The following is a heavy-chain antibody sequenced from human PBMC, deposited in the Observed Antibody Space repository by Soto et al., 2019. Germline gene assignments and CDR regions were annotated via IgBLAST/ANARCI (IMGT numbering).Heavy chain of an antibody. CDR1: GYTFTSYG. V-gene: IGHV1-18*01. CDR3: ARNYDFWSGYPSSNWFDP. Sequence: ASVKVSCKAPGYTFTSYGISWVRQAPGQGLEWMGWISAYNGNTNYAQKLQGRVTMTTDTSTSTAYMELRSLRSDDTAVYYCARNYDFWSGYPSSNWFDPWGQGTLVTVSS. CDR2: ISAYNGNT. J-gene: IGHJ5*02. D-gene: IGHD3-3*01.